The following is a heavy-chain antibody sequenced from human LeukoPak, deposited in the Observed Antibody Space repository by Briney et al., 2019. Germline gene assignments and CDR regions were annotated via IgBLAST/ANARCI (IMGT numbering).Heavy chain of an antibody. V-gene: IGHV1-8*01. CDR1: GYTFTSYD. D-gene: IGHD3-16*02. Sequence: ASVKVSCKASGYTFTSYDINWVRQATGQGLEWMGWMNPNSGNTGYAQKFQGRVTMTRNTSISTAYMELSSLRSEDTAVYYCARGYRSRRYYYYYMDVWGKGTTVTISS. J-gene: IGHJ6*03. CDR3: ARGYRSRRYYYYYMDV. CDR2: MNPNSGNT.